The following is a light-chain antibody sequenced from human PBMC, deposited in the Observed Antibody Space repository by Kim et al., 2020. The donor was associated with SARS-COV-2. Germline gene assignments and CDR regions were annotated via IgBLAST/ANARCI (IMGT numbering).Light chain of an antibody. CDR1: QSISSW. Sequence: DIQMTQSPSTLSASVGVRVTITCRASQSISSWLAWYQQIPGKAPKLLIYKASSLESGVPSRFSGSGSGTEFTLTISSLQPDDFATYYCQEYNTYSRTFGQGTKVDIK. CDR2: KAS. J-gene: IGKJ1*01. CDR3: QEYNTYSRT. V-gene: IGKV1-5*03.